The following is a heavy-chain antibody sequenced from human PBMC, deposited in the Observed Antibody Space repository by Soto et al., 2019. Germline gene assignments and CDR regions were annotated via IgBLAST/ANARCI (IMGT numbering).Heavy chain of an antibody. V-gene: IGHV4-30-4*01. CDR3: ARGVGFTGTYHFDY. CDR1: RGSISSGDYY. J-gene: IGHJ4*02. D-gene: IGHD1-26*01. CDR2: IYYSGST. Sequence: SSETLSLTCTVSRGSISSGDYYWSWIRQPPGKGLEWIGYIYYSGSTSYTPSLKSRVTISVDTSKNQFSLKLSSVTAADTAVYFCARGVGFTGTYHFDYWGQGTLVTVSS.